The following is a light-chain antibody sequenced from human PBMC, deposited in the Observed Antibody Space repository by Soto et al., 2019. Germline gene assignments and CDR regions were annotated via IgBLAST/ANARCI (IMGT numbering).Light chain of an antibody. J-gene: IGKJ2*01. CDR3: QQFVNLPYT. Sequence: DIQMTQSPSSLSASVGDRVIITCQASQDISNYLNWYQQKPGKAPELLIYDASNLETGVPSRFSGSGSGTDFTFTISSLQPDDFATYYCQQFVNLPYTVGQGTKLDIK. V-gene: IGKV1-33*01. CDR1: QDISNY. CDR2: DAS.